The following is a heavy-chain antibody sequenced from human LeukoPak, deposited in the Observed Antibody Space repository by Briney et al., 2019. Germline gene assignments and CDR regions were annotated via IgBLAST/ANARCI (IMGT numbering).Heavy chain of an antibody. D-gene: IGHD3-10*01. CDR3: ARAPRITMVRGVIYWFDP. Sequence: ASVKVSCKASGYTFTSYDINWVRQAPGQGLEWMGWMNHNSGNTGYAQKFQGIVTITRNTSISTAYMELSSLRSEDTAVYYCARAPRITMVRGVIYWFDPWGQGTLVTVSS. V-gene: IGHV1-8*03. CDR1: GYTFTSYD. J-gene: IGHJ5*02. CDR2: MNHNSGNT.